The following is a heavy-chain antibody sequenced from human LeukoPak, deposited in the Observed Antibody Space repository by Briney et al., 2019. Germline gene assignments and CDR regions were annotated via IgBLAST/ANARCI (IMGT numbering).Heavy chain of an antibody. Sequence: ASVTVSCTASGYTFTSYYMHWVRQAPGQGLEWMGIINPSGGSTSYAQKFQGRVTMTRDTSTSTVYMELSSLRSEDTAVYYCARRMTTRSAFDIWGQGTMVTVSS. CDR2: INPSGGST. D-gene: IGHD4-17*01. CDR1: GYTFTSYY. J-gene: IGHJ3*02. V-gene: IGHV1-46*01. CDR3: ARRMTTRSAFDI.